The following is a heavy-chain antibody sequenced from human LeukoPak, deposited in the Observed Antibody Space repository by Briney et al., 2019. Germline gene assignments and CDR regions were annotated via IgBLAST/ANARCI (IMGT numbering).Heavy chain of an antibody. CDR3: ARGRSASRYFDY. CDR1: GGSISSGSYS. V-gene: IGHV4-61*09. J-gene: IGHJ4*02. Sequence: KPSETLSLTCTVSGGSISSGSYSWSWIRQPAGKGLEWIGHIYTSRSTSYNPSLKSRVTISLDTSKIQFSLKLSSVTAADTAVYYCARGRSASRYFDYWGQGTLVTVSS. D-gene: IGHD3-16*01. CDR2: IYTSRST.